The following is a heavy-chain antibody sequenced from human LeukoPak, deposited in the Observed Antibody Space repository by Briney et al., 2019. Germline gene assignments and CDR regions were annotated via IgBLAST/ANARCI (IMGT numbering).Heavy chain of an antibody. D-gene: IGHD6-6*01. Sequence: GRSLRLSCAASGFTFSSYGVHWVRQAPGKGLEWVAVIWYDGSNKYYADSVKGRFTISRDNSKNTLYLQMNSLRAEDTAVYYCARDSSSYFSSSEFDYWGQGTLVTVSS. CDR1: GFTFSSYG. CDR3: ARDSSSYFSSSEFDY. CDR2: IWYDGSNK. V-gene: IGHV3-33*01. J-gene: IGHJ4*02.